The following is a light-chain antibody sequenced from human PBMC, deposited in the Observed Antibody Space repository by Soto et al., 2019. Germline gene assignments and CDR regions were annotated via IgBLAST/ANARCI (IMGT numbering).Light chain of an antibody. V-gene: IGKV1-39*01. CDR2: AAS. CDR1: QSISSY. CDR3: QQSYSTPPT. J-gene: IGKJ5*01. Sequence: DMQMAQSASSLSASVGYRFSSTCGASQSISSYLNWYQQKPGKAPKLLIYAASSLQSGVPSRFSGSGSGTDFTLTISSLQPEDFATYYCQQSYSTPPTFGQGTRLEIK.